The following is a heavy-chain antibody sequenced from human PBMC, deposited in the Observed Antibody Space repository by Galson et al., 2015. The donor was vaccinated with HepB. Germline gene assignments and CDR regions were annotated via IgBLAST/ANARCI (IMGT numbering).Heavy chain of an antibody. Sequence: SLRLSCAASGFTFSTYGMHWVRQAPGKGLEWVAVIWFDGSNIYYADSVKGRFTISRDNSKNTLYLQMNSLRAEDTAVYYCARVGAARTHYYYYYMDVWGKGTTVTVSS. V-gene: IGHV3-33*01. J-gene: IGHJ6*03. CDR3: ARVGAARTHYYYYYMDV. CDR1: GFTFSTYG. D-gene: IGHD6-6*01. CDR2: IWFDGSNI.